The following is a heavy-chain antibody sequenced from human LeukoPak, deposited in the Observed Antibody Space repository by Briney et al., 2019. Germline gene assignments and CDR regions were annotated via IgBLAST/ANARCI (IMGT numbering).Heavy chain of an antibody. CDR2: ISSSGTTM. V-gene: IGHV3-11*01. CDR1: GFTFSDYY. Sequence: GSLRLSCAASGFTFSDYYMSWIRQAPGKGLEWVSYISSSGTTMYYADSVKGRFTISRDNAKNSLYLQMNSLRAEDTAVYYCARKQATVPGDYWGQGTLVTVSS. J-gene: IGHJ4*02. D-gene: IGHD1-1*01. CDR3: ARKQATVPGDY.